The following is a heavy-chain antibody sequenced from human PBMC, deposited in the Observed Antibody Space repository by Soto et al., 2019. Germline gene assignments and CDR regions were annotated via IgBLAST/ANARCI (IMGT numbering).Heavy chain of an antibody. CDR3: AHFTDWLLLDS. J-gene: IGHJ4*02. CDR1: GFTFSRHG. CDR2: IWNDESNT. V-gene: IGHV3-33*03. Sequence: QVELVESGGGVVQPGRSLRLSCVGSGFTFSRHGMHWLRQAPGKGLEWLGFIWNDESNTFHVDSVRGRFSISRDNSQNALSLQMISLRIDATAVYYCAHFTDWLLLDSWGQGTLVTVSS. D-gene: IGHD3-9*01.